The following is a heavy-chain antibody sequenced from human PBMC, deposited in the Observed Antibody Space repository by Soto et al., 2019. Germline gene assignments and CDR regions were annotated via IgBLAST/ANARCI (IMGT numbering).Heavy chain of an antibody. D-gene: IGHD3-22*01. V-gene: IGHV1-8*01. J-gene: IGHJ6*02. CDR2: MNPKSGNT. CDR3: ARIFYYDSSGYYYYYYYGMDV. Sequence: ASVKVSCKASGYTFTSYDINWVRQATGQGLEWMGWMNPKSGNTGYAQKFQGRVTMTRNTSISTAYMELSSLRSEDTAVYYCARIFYYDSSGYYYYYYYGMDVWGPGTTVTVSS. CDR1: GYTFTSYD.